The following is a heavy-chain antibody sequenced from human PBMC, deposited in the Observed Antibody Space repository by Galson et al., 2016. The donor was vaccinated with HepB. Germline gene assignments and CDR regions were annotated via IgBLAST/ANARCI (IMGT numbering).Heavy chain of an antibody. V-gene: IGHV4-39*01. J-gene: IGHJ5*01. D-gene: IGHD3-16*01. CDR2: IYYIGNT. CDR3: VRRWGFAGFFES. CDR1: GDSIITTTYY. Sequence: SETLSLTCNVSGDSIITTTYYWVWIRQPPGKGLEWIGTIYYIGNTYYNPSPKARVTISVDTSKNQFSLKLNSVTAADTAIYYCVRRWGFAGFFESWGQGSLVTVSS.